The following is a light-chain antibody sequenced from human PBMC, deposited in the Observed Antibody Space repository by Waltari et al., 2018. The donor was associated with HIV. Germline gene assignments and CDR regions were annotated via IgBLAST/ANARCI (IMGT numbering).Light chain of an antibody. J-gene: IGLJ3*02. CDR1: SSNIGSHY. V-gene: IGLV1-47*01. Sequence: SVLTQPPSASGTPGQRVTISCSGSSSNIGSHYVYWYQQFPGTTPKLLIYRKNQRPVGVPDRFSGAKSGTAASLAISGLRSEDEAEYYCAAWDVSLSGNWVFGGGTKLTVL. CDR3: AAWDVSLSGNWV. CDR2: RKN.